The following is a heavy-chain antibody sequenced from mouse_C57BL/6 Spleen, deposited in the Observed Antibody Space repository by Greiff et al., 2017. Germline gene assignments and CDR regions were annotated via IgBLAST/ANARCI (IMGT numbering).Heavy chain of an antibody. CDR1: GYSFTDYN. J-gene: IGHJ3*01. Sequence: VQLKQSGPELVKPGASVKISCKASGYSFTDYNMNWVKQSNGKSLEWIGVINPNYGTTSYNQKFKGKATLTVDQFSSTAYMQLNSLTSEDSAVYYCAREDTTVVAPFAYWGQGTLVTVSA. CDR3: AREDTTVVAPFAY. V-gene: IGHV1-39*01. D-gene: IGHD1-1*01. CDR2: INPNYGTT.